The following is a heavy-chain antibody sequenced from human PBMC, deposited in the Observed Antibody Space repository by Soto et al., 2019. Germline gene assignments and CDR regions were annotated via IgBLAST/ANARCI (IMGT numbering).Heavy chain of an antibody. J-gene: IGHJ3*02. CDR1: GGSLSSYH. CDR3: ASRDGWGAFDI. V-gene: IGHV4-59*08. CDR2: TYYSRST. Sequence: QVQLQESGPGLVKPSETLSLTCTVSGGSLSSYHWSWIRQPPGKGLEWIGYTYYSRSTSYNPSLRSRVTISLDTSKNQFSLKMSSVTAADTAIYYCASRDGWGAFDIWGQGTLVTVSS. D-gene: IGHD1-26*01.